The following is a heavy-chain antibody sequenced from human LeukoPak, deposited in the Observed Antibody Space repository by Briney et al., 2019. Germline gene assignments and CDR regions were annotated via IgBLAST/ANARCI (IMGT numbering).Heavy chain of an antibody. V-gene: IGHV3-66*01. D-gene: IGHD2-15*01. J-gene: IGHJ4*02. CDR2: IYSAGST. CDR1: GFTVSSSY. CDR3: ARKTPRFGDYDY. Sequence: GGSLRLSYAASGFTVSSSYMSWVRQAPGKGLEWVSLIYSAGSTYYADSVKGRLTISRDNSKNTLYLQMNSLRAEDTAVYYCARKTPRFGDYDYWGQGTLVTVSS.